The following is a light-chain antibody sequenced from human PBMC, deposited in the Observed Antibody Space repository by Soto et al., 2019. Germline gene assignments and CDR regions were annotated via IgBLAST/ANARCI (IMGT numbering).Light chain of an antibody. Sequence: DIRMTQSPSSLSASVGDRVTITCRASQTISFYLNWYQQKPGKAPRLLIYAASALQSSVPSRFSGSGSGTDFTLTINSLQPEDFATYYCQQSYSSLPLTFGGGTKVEI. CDR1: QTISFY. J-gene: IGKJ4*01. CDR3: QQSYSSLPLT. V-gene: IGKV1-39*01. CDR2: AAS.